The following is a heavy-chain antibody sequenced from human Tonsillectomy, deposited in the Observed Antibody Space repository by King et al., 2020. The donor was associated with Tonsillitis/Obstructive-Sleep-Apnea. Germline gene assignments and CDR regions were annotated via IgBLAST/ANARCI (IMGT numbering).Heavy chain of an antibody. CDR1: GGTFSSYA. CDR2: IIPILGIA. J-gene: IGHJ3*02. Sequence: VQLVESGAEVKKPGSSVKVSCTASGGTFSSYAISWVRQAPGQGLEWMGRIIPILGIANYAQKFQGRVTITADKSTSTAYMELSSLRSEDTAVYYCARVIGSTVTTGDAFDIWGQGTMVTVSS. V-gene: IGHV1-69*09. CDR3: ARVIGSTVTTGDAFDI. D-gene: IGHD4-17*01.